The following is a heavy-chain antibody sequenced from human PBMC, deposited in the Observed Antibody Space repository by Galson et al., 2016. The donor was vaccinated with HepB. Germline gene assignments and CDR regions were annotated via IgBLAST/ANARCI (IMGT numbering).Heavy chain of an antibody. Sequence: SVKVSCKASGGTFSNYGISWVRQAPGQRLEWMGDISPLFGTANYAQHFEGRVTINADISTSTVYIELSRLRSHDTAIYYCARDIRYAFDIWGQGTMVTVSS. CDR1: GGTFSNYG. CDR2: ISPLFGTA. J-gene: IGHJ3*02. CDR3: ARDIRYAFDI. D-gene: IGHD2-21*01. V-gene: IGHV1-69*06.